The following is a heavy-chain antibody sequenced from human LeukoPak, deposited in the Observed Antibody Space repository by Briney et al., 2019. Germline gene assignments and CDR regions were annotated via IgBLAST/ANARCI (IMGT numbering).Heavy chain of an antibody. J-gene: IGHJ4*02. CDR2: ISSSSSYI. CDR3: ARDATYYYDSSGFHGVDY. D-gene: IGHD3-22*01. Sequence: GGSLRLSCAASGFTFSSYSMNWVRQAPGKGLEWVSSISSSSSYIYYADSVKGRFTISRDNAKNSLYLQMNSLRAEDTAVYYCARDATYYYDSSGFHGVDYWGQGTLVTVSS. V-gene: IGHV3-21*01. CDR1: GFTFSSYS.